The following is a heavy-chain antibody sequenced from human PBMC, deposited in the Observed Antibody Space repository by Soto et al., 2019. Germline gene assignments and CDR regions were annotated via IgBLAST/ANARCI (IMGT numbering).Heavy chain of an antibody. CDR3: ARDPGGATGFDP. J-gene: IGHJ5*02. CDR2: MSTYTGDT. CDR1: GYSFTVYG. V-gene: IGHV1-18*01. Sequence: QVQLVQSGAEVKKPGASVKVSCKTFGYSFTVYGISWVRQAPGQGLEWMGWMSTYTGDTNYARKFRGRVTMTTDTSTSTASMELRSLTSDDTAVYYCARDPGGATGFDPWGQGTPVIVST. D-gene: IGHD1-1*01.